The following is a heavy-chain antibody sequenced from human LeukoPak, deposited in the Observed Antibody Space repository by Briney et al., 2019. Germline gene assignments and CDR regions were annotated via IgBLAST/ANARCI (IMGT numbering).Heavy chain of an antibody. CDR1: GFSFSKYW. Sequence: GGSLRLSCAASGFSFSKYWMNWVRQAPGKGLEWVSSISSSSTYIYYADSVKGRFTISRDNAKNSLYPQMNSLRVEDTAVYYCARDRRSSSWGAFDLWGQGTMVTVSS. J-gene: IGHJ3*01. D-gene: IGHD6-13*01. V-gene: IGHV3-21*01. CDR3: ARDRRSSSWGAFDL. CDR2: ISSSSTYI.